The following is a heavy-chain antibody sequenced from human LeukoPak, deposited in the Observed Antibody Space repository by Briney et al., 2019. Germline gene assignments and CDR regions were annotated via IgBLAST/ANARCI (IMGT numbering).Heavy chain of an antibody. D-gene: IGHD6-13*01. V-gene: IGHV4-34*01. CDR3: ARLTYSNNWYFRRGLDNWFDP. CDR2: INHSGSA. CDR1: GGSFSRYY. J-gene: IGHJ5*02. Sequence: PSETLSLTCAVYGGSFSRYYWTWIRQPPGKGLEWIGEINHSGSANHNPSLKSRVTISVDASKSQFSLRLSSVTAADTAVYYCARLTYSNNWYFRRGLDNWFDPWGQGTLVTVSS.